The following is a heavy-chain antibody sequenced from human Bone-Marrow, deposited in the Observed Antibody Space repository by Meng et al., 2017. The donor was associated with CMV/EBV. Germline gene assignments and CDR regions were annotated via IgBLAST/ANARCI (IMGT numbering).Heavy chain of an antibody. Sequence: SCKASGYTFTSYYMHWVRQAPGKGLEWVSYISSSGSTIYYADSVKGRFTISRDNAKNSLYLQMNSLRAEDTAVYYCAREEPYYYYGMDVWGQGTTVTVSS. J-gene: IGHJ6*02. D-gene: IGHD1-14*01. CDR3: AREEPYYYYGMDV. V-gene: IGHV3-48*03. CDR1: GYTFTSYY. CDR2: ISSSGSTI.